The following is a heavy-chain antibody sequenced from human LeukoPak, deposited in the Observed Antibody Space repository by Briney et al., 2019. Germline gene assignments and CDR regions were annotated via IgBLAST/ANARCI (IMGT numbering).Heavy chain of an antibody. D-gene: IGHD4-17*01. CDR2: ISDDGRNK. CDR1: GFTFSSYG. CDR3: AKRPSDYGDYVTYFDY. Sequence: GRSLRLSCAASGFTFSSYGMHWVRQAPGKGLEWVGVISDDGRNKKYADSVKGRFTISRDNSKDTLYLQMNSLRDEDTAVYYCAKRPSDYGDYVTYFDYWGQGTLVTVSS. J-gene: IGHJ4*02. V-gene: IGHV3-30*18.